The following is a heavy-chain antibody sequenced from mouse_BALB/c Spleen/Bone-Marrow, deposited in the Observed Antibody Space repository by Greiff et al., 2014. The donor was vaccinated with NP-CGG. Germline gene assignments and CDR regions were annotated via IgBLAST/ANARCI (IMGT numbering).Heavy chain of an antibody. D-gene: IGHD1-1*01. V-gene: IGHV5-6*01. CDR2: ISSGGSYT. CDR3: ASTITTVVAEDAMDY. CDR1: GFTFSSYG. Sequence: DVQLQEPGGDLVKPGGSLKLSCAASGFTFSSYGMSWVRQTPDKRLEWVATISSGGSYTYYPDSVKGRFTISRDNAKNTLYLQMSSLKSEDTAMYYCASTITTVVAEDAMDYWGQGTSVTVSS. J-gene: IGHJ4*01.